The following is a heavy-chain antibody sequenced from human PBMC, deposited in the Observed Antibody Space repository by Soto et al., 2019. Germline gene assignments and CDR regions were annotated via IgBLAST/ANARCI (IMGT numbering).Heavy chain of an antibody. CDR3: ARDWEYSSSIPTVPFDY. D-gene: IGHD6-6*01. V-gene: IGHV3-30-3*01. CDR1: GFTFSSYA. Sequence: QVQLVESGGGVVQPGRSLRLSCAASGFTFSSYAMHWVRQAPGKGLEWVAVISYDGSNKYYADSVKGRFTISRDNSKNXPYLQMNSLRAEDTAVYYCARDWEYSSSIPTVPFDYWGQGTLVTVSS. CDR2: ISYDGSNK. J-gene: IGHJ4*02.